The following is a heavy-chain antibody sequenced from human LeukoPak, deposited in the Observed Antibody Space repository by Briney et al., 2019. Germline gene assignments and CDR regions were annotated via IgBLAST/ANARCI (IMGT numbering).Heavy chain of an antibody. V-gene: IGHV4-59*01. Sequence: SETLSLTCTVSGGSISSYYWSWIRQPPGKGLEWIGYIYYSGSTNYNPSLKSRGTISLDTSKNQFSLKLSSVTAADTAVYYCARDYVGYSSGWYAAFDIWGQGTMVTVSS. CDR1: GGSISSYY. CDR2: IYYSGST. J-gene: IGHJ3*02. CDR3: ARDYVGYSSGWYAAFDI. D-gene: IGHD6-19*01.